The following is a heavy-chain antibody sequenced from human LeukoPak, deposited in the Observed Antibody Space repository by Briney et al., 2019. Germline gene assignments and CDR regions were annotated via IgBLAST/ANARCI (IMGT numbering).Heavy chain of an antibody. CDR2: ISSSSSYI. Sequence: PGGSLRLSCAASGFTFSSYEMNWVRQAPGKGLEWVSSISSSSSYIYYADSVKGRFTISRDNAKNSLYLQMNSLRAEDTAVYYCACMGSSGWYNYWGQGTLVTVSS. CDR1: GFTFSSYE. D-gene: IGHD6-19*01. J-gene: IGHJ4*02. V-gene: IGHV3-21*01. CDR3: ACMGSSGWYNY.